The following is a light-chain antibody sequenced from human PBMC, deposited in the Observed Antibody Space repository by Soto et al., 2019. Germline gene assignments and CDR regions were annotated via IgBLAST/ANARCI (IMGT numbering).Light chain of an antibody. Sequence: QSALTQPPSASGSPGQSVTISCTGTSSDVGGYNFVSWYQQHPGKAPKLIIYEVNKRPSGVPDRYSASKSGNTASLTVSGPQAEDEADYYCSSYAGTNDRYVFGTGTKLTVL. CDR2: EVN. V-gene: IGLV2-8*01. CDR1: SSDVGGYNF. CDR3: SSYAGTNDRYV. J-gene: IGLJ1*01.